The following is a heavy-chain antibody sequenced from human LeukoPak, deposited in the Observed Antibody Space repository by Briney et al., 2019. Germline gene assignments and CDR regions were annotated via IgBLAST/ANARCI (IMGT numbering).Heavy chain of an antibody. J-gene: IGHJ4*02. CDR1: GFTFSSYW. CDR3: ARDQGSFDY. CDR2: IHSDGIGT. V-gene: IGHV3-74*01. Sequence: GGSLRLSCAASGFTFSSYWMHWIRQAPGKGLVWVSRIHSDGIGTSYADSVRGRFTISRDNAKNTVYLQMNNLRAEDTAVYYCARDQGSFDYWGQGTLVTVSS.